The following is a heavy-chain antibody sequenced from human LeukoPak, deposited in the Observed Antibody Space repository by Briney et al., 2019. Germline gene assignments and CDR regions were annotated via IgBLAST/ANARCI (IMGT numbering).Heavy chain of an antibody. CDR1: GGPINSGSYY. J-gene: IGHJ4*02. V-gene: IGHV4-61*02. CDR2: IYSSGST. Sequence: PSETLSLTCTVSGGPINSGSYYWSWIRQPAGKGLEWIGRIYSSGSTNYNPSLKSRVAISQDTSKNQVSLRVSSVTAADTAVYYCARQLDYPPYYFDYWGQGTLVTVSS. D-gene: IGHD3/OR15-3a*01. CDR3: ARQLDYPPYYFDY.